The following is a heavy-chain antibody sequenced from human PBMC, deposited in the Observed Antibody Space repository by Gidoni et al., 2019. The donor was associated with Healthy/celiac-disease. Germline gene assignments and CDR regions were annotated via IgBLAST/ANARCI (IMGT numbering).Heavy chain of an antibody. CDR2: ISSSSSYI. D-gene: IGHD3-22*01. CDR1: GFTFIRYC. J-gene: IGHJ3*02. CDR3: ANSRRGGTYYYDSSGSWYAFDI. Sequence: EVQLVESGGGLVKPGGSLRLSCSASGFTFIRYCLPWVRQAPGKGVEWVSSISSSSSYIYYADSVKGRFTISRDNAKNSLYLQMNSLRAEDTAVYYCANSRRGGTYYYDSSGSWYAFDIWGQGTMVTVSS. V-gene: IGHV3-21*01.